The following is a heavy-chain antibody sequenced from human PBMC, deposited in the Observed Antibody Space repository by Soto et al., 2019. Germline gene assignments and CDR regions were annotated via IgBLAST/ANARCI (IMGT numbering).Heavy chain of an antibody. CDR3: ARDVGSSHGPGHPHYFDY. CDR1: GGSISSGGYS. D-gene: IGHD2-2*01. CDR2: IYYNGNT. V-gene: IGHV4-31*11. J-gene: IGHJ4*02. Sequence: PSETLSLTCAVSGGSISSGGYSWSWIRQPPGKGLEWIGYIYYNGNTYYTPSFKSRATISLDTSRNQFFLNLNSVTAADTAVYYCARDVGSSHGPGHPHYFDYWGQGTLVTVSS.